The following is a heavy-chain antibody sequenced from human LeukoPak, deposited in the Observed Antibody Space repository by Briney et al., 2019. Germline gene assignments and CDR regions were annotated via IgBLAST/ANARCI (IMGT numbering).Heavy chain of an antibody. CDR3: ARLISPHHSLDY. J-gene: IGHJ4*02. Sequence: PSETLSLTCTVSGDSISSGSFFWSWIRQPPGGDLEYIGSISYTGGTYYNPSLRSRVTISIETSKNQFSLRLRSVTAADTAVFYCARLISPHHSLDYWGQGTLVTVSS. D-gene: IGHD2/OR15-2a*01. CDR2: ISYTGGT. V-gene: IGHV4-39*01. CDR1: GDSISSGSFF.